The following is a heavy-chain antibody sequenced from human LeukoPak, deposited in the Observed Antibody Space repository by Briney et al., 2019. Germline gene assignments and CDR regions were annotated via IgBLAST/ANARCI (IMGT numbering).Heavy chain of an antibody. J-gene: IGHJ5*02. CDR3: AREGVVVPAAGVSIGWFDP. V-gene: IGHV1-69*06. CDR1: GGTFSSYA. Sequence: SVKVSCKASGGTFSSYAISWVRQAPGQGLEWMGGIIPIFGTANYAQKFQGRVTITADKSTSAAYMELSSLRSEDTAVYYCAREGVVVPAAGVSIGWFDPWGQGTLVTVSS. CDR2: IIPIFGTA. D-gene: IGHD2-2*01.